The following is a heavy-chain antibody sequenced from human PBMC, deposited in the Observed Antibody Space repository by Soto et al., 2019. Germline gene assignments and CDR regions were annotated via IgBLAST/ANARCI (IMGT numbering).Heavy chain of an antibody. CDR2: ISYGGTT. D-gene: IGHD3-10*01. CDR3: ARHFVAVVIKGWGY. V-gene: IGHV4-59*08. J-gene: IGHJ4*02. CDR1: GGSITSYY. Sequence: PSETLSLSCTVSGGSITSYYCSWIRQVPGKGPGWIGYISYGGTTNYNPSLKSRVTMSVGTSKNQFSLKLISVTAADTAVYYCARHFVAVVIKGWGYWGQGTLVTVS.